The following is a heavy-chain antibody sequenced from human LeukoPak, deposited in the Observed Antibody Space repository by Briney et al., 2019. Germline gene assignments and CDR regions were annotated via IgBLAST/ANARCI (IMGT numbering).Heavy chain of an antibody. D-gene: IGHD3-16*02. Sequence: SETLSLTCAVYGGSFSGYYWSWIRQPPGKGLEWIGEINHSGSTNYNPSLKSRVTISVDTSKNQFSLKLSSVTAADTAVYYCARNFQAGFYTYYDYVWGSYRFDYWGQGTLVTVSS. CDR2: INHSGST. J-gene: IGHJ4*02. V-gene: IGHV4-34*01. CDR3: ARNFQAGFYTYYDYVWGSYRFDY. CDR1: GGSFSGYY.